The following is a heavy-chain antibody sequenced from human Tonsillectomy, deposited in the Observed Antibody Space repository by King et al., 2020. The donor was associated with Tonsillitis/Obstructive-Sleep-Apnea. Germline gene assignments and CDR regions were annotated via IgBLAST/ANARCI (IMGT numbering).Heavy chain of an antibody. D-gene: IGHD2-21*01. Sequence: VQLQQWGAGLLKPSETLSLTCAVYGGSFSGYYWSWIRQPPGKGLEWIGEINHSGSTNYNPSLKSRVTISVDTSKNQFSLKLSSVTAADTAVYYCAGLAYFGGDCLGWFDPWGQGTLVTVSS. CDR3: AGLAYFGGDCLGWFDP. CDR1: GGSFSGYY. J-gene: IGHJ5*02. CDR2: INHSGST. V-gene: IGHV4-34*01.